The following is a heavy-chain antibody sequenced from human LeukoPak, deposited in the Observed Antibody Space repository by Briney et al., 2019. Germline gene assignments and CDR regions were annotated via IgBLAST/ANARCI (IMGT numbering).Heavy chain of an antibody. D-gene: IGHD5-18*01. Sequence: GGSLRLSCAASGFTFSSYWMSWVRQAPGKGLEWVANIKQDGSEKYYVDSVKGRFTISRDNAKNSLYLQMNSLRAEDTAVYYCARAIISRLWLSYFDYWGQGTLVTVSS. CDR1: GFTFSSYW. J-gene: IGHJ4*02. CDR3: ARAIISRLWLSYFDY. V-gene: IGHV3-7*01. CDR2: IKQDGSEK.